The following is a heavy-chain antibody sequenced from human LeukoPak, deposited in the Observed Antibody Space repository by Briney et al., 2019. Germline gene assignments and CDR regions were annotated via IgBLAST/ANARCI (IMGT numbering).Heavy chain of an antibody. V-gene: IGHV4-61*02. CDR1: GGSISSGSYY. D-gene: IGHD4-23*01. Sequence: PSETLSLTCTVSGGSISSGSYYWSWIRQPAGKGLEWIGRIYTSGSTNYNPSLKSRVTISVDTSKNQFSLKLSSVTAADTAVYYCARHGPISYGGHDAFDIWGQGTMVTVSS. CDR3: ARHGPISYGGHDAFDI. J-gene: IGHJ3*02. CDR2: IYTSGST.